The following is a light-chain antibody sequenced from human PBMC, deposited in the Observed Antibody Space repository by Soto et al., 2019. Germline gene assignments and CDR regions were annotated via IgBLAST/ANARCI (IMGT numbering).Light chain of an antibody. Sequence: EIVLTQSPGTLSLSPGERATLSCRASQSVSSSYXAWYQQKPGQAPRLLIYGASSRATGIPDRFSGSGSGTXFTXTIXRLXPXDFAVYYCQQYGSSPPYTFGQGTKLEIK. CDR3: QQYGSSPPYT. CDR2: GAS. J-gene: IGKJ2*01. V-gene: IGKV3-20*01. CDR1: QSVSSSY.